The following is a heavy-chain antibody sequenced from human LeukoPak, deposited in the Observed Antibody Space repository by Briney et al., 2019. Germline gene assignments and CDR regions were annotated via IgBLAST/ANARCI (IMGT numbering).Heavy chain of an antibody. V-gene: IGHV3-23*01. J-gene: IGHJ3*02. Sequence: PGGSLRLSCAASGFTFSSYAMSWVRQAPGKGLEWVSTIRSSGDGTYYADSVKGRFTISRDNSKNTLYLQMNSLRAEDTAVYYCTIDRGAFDIWGQGTMVTVSS. D-gene: IGHD3-10*01. CDR1: GFTFSSYA. CDR3: TIDRGAFDI. CDR2: IRSSGDGT.